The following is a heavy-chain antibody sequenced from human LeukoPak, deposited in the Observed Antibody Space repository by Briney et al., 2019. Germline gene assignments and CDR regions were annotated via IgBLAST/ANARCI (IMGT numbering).Heavy chain of an antibody. J-gene: IGHJ4*02. D-gene: IGHD1-1*01. Sequence: ASVKVSCKASGYTFTGYYMHWVRQAPGQGLEWMGWINPNSGGTNYAQKFQGRVTMTRDTSISTAYMELSRLRSDDTAVYYCARGRSTTGTFFMYWGQGTLVTVSS. CDR1: GYTFTGYY. V-gene: IGHV1-2*02. CDR2: INPNSGGT. CDR3: ARGRSTTGTFFMY.